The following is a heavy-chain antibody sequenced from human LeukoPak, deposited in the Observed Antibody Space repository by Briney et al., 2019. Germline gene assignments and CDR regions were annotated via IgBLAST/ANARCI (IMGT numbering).Heavy chain of an antibody. CDR2: ISSSSSYI. CDR3: ARAAYCGGDCPDYWGQGTLVTVSSGVYYYYGMDV. V-gene: IGHV3-21*01. J-gene: IGHJ6*02. D-gene: IGHD2-21*02. Sequence: GGSLRLSCAASGFTVSSNYMSWVRQAPGKGLEWVSSISSSSSYIYYADSVKGRFTISRDNAKNSLYLQMNSLRAEDTAVYYCARAAYCGGDCPDYWGQGTLVTVSSGVYYYYGMDVWGQGTTVTVSS. CDR1: GFTVSSNY.